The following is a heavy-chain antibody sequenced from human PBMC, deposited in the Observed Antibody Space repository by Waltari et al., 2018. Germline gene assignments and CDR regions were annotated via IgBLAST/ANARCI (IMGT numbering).Heavy chain of an antibody. J-gene: IGHJ4*02. Sequence: EVQLVESGGGLVQPGGSLGPPCVASGFPSGNYGMHWVRQAPGKGLEWVAHIKPDGSQTDYVDSVKGRFAISRDNARNSLYLQMNSLRADDTAIYYCARDPARRADYWGQGTLVTVSS. CDR3: ARDPARRADY. CDR2: IKPDGSQT. CDR1: GFPSGNYG. V-gene: IGHV3-7*01.